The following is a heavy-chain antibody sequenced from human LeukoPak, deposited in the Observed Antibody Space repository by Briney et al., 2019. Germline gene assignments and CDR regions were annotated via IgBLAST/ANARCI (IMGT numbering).Heavy chain of an antibody. D-gene: IGHD5-12*01. CDR1: GGSISSITDYY. Sequence: ETLSLTCIVPGGSISSITDYYWGWIRQSPGKGLQWIGNVYYTGSTQYNPSLRSRITISVDTSKNQFSLRLTSVTAADTAVYYCARQGGRGSLDYWGQGALVTVSS. J-gene: IGHJ4*02. CDR3: ARQGGRGSLDY. V-gene: IGHV4-39*01. CDR2: VYYTGST.